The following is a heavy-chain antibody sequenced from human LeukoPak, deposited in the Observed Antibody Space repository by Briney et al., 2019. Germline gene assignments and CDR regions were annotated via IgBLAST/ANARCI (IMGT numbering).Heavy chain of an antibody. D-gene: IGHD4-17*01. CDR2: ISYAGTNK. Sequence: PGRSLRLSCAASGFTFSSYAMHWVRQAPGKGLEWVAVISYAGTNKHYADSVKGRFTISRDNSQNTLSLQMDSLTGEDTAVYYCARVLMTFGDYAGPFDFRGQGTLVTVSS. CDR3: ARVLMTFGDYAGPFDF. CDR1: GFTFSSYA. V-gene: IGHV3-30*01. J-gene: IGHJ4*02.